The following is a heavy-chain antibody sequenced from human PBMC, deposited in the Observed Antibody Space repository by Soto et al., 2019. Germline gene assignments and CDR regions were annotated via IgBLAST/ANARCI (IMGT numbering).Heavy chain of an antibody. J-gene: IGHJ4*02. D-gene: IGHD3-10*01. CDR1: GFTFSSYA. V-gene: IGHV3-23*01. CDR3: AFNSGSGSYYFAD. CDR2: ISGGGETT. Sequence: GGSLRLSCAASGFTFSSYAMWWVRQAPGKGLECVSAISGGGETTYYADSVKGRFTISRDNSKNTLYLQMNSLRAEDTAVYYGAFNSGSGSYYFADWGQGTLVTVDS.